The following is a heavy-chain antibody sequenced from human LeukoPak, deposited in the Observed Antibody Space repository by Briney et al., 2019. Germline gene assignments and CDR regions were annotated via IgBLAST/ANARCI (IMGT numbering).Heavy chain of an antibody. Sequence: PGGSLRLSCAGSGFTFTRFWMHWVRQAPGKGLVWVSRINVEGTTTTYADSVEGRFTISRDENTLYLQTNHLRVDDTAVYYCTRGGEEPFDYWGQGTLVTVSS. CDR2: INVEGTTT. CDR1: GFTFTRFW. J-gene: IGHJ4*02. D-gene: IGHD3-10*01. CDR3: TRGGEEPFDY. V-gene: IGHV3-74*01.